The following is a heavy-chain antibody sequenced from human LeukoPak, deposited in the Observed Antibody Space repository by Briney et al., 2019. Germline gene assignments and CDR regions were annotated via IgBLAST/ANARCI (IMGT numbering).Heavy chain of an antibody. CDR3: ATSESQTKFDY. V-gene: IGHV5-51*01. J-gene: IGHJ4*02. CDR2: IFPGDSET. Sequence: GESLKISCKGSGYSFTTYWIAWVRQMPGKGLEWMGIIFPGDSETIYSPSFQGQVTISADKSINTAYLQWSSLKASDTAMYYCATSESQTKFDYWGQGTLVTASS. CDR1: GYSFTTYW. D-gene: IGHD1/OR15-1a*01.